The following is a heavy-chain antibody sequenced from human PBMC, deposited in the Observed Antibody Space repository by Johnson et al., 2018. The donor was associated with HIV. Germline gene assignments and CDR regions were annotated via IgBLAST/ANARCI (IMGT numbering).Heavy chain of an antibody. CDR3: ARGPRNPGLDSVDI. Sequence: VLLVESGGGLVQPGGSLRLSCAASGFTFSSYWMSWVRQAPGKGLEWVANIKQDGSEKYYVDSVKGRFTISRDNAKNSLYLQMNSLNTEHTALYYCARGPRNPGLDSVDIWGRGTMVAVSS. V-gene: IGHV3-7*03. CDR1: GFTFSSYW. J-gene: IGHJ3*02. D-gene: IGHD1-14*01. CDR2: IKQDGSEK.